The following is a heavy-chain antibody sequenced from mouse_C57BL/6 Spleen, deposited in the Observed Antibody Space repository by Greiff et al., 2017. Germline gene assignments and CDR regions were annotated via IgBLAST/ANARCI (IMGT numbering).Heavy chain of an antibody. V-gene: IGHV5-17*01. J-gene: IGHJ4*01. CDR2: ISSGSSTI. CDR3: ARTDYCEDAMDY. D-gene: IGHD1-1*01. Sequence: EVKLVESGGGLVKPGGSLKLSCAASGFTFSDYGMHWVRQAPEKGLEWVAYISSGSSTIYYADTVKGRFTISRDNAKNTLFLQMTSLRSEDTAMYYCARTDYCEDAMDYWGQGTSVTVSS. CDR1: GFTFSDYG.